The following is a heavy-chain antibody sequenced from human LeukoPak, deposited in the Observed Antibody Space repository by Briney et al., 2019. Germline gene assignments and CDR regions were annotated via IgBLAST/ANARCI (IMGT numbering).Heavy chain of an antibody. CDR1: GGSISSGNYY. Sequence: SQTLSLTCTVSGGSISSGNYYWSWIRQPAGKRLEWIGHIYTGGSTNYNPSLKSRVTISVDTSKNQFSLNLSSMTAADTAVYYCARDSLYNFWSGYYHTTYYFDYWGQGTLVTVSS. D-gene: IGHD3-3*01. J-gene: IGHJ4*02. CDR2: IYTGGST. V-gene: IGHV4-61*09. CDR3: ARDSLYNFWSGYYHTTYYFDY.